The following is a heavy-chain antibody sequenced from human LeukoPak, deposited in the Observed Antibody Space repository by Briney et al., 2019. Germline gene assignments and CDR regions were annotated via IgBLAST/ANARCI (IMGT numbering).Heavy chain of an antibody. CDR3: ARALGPSDAFDI. V-gene: IGHV1-2*02. CDR1: GYTFTGYY. D-gene: IGHD3-16*01. J-gene: IGHJ3*02. CDR2: INPNSGGT. Sequence: ASVKVSCKAPGYTFTGYYMHWVRQAPGQGLEWMGWINPNSGGTNYAQKFQGRVTMTRDTSISTAYMELSRLRSDDTAVYYCARALGPSDAFDIWGQGTMVTVSS.